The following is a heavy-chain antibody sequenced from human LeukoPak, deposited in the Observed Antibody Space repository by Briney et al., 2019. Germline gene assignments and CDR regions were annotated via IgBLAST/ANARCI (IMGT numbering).Heavy chain of an antibody. CDR2: MNPNSGNT. CDR1: GYTFTSYD. V-gene: IGHV1-8*03. CDR3: ARGRYIGHRLSYDILTEYYFDY. J-gene: IGHJ4*02. D-gene: IGHD3-9*01. Sequence: ASVKVSCKASGYTFTSYDINWVRQATGQGLEWMGWMNPNSGNTGYAQKFQGRVTITRNTTISTAYMELSSLRSEDTAVYYCARGRYIGHRLSYDILTEYYFDYWGQGTLVTVSS.